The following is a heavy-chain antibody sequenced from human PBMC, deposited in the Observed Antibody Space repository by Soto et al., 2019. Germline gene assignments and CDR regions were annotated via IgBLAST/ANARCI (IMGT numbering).Heavy chain of an antibody. CDR3: AMPDYYGSGSYDDGPWGMDV. Sequence: QVQLVQSGAEVKKPGSSVKVSCKASGGTFSSYAISWVRQAPGQGLEWMGGIIPIFGTANYAQKFQGRVTITADESTSTAYMELSSRRSEDTAVYYCAMPDYYGSGSYDDGPWGMDVWGQGTTVTVSS. CDR2: IIPIFGTA. D-gene: IGHD3-10*01. V-gene: IGHV1-69*12. CDR1: GGTFSSYA. J-gene: IGHJ6*02.